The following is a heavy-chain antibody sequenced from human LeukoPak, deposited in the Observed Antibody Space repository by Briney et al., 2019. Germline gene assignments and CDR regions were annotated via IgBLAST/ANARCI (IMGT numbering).Heavy chain of an antibody. D-gene: IGHD4-11*01. J-gene: IGHJ6*02. V-gene: IGHV3-30*02. CDR2: IWYDGRNK. CDR3: AKDYGYYSSYYYGMDV. Sequence: GGSLRLSCAASGFTFGSYGMHWVRQAPGKGLEWVAVIWYDGRNKYYADSVKGRFTISRDNSKNTLYMQMNSLRAEDTAVYYCAKDYGYYSSYYYGMDVWGQGTTVTVSS. CDR1: GFTFGSYG.